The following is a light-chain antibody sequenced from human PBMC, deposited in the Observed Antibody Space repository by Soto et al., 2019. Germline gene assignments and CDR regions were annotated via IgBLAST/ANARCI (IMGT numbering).Light chain of an antibody. CDR2: GAS. Sequence: EIVLTQSPGTPSLFPGERATLSRRASQSVSNNYLAWYKQKPGQAPRLLIYGASNRATGIPDRFSGSGSGTDFTLTIRRLEPEDFAVDYCQQYGSSGTFGQGTKVDIK. CDR3: QQYGSSGT. CDR1: QSVSNNY. V-gene: IGKV3-20*01. J-gene: IGKJ1*01.